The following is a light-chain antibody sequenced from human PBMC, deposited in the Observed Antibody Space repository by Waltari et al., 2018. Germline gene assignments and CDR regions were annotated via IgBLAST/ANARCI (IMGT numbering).Light chain of an antibody. CDR1: QSIGNNY. V-gene: IGKV3-20*01. CDR2: AAS. Sequence: ENVLTQSPGTLSLSPGGRATLSCRASQSIGNNYLAWYQQKPGQAPRLLIYAASIRATGIPDRFSGSGSGTDFTLTISRLEPEDFAVFYCHQYDRSPWTFGQGTKVEF. CDR3: HQYDRSPWT. J-gene: IGKJ1*01.